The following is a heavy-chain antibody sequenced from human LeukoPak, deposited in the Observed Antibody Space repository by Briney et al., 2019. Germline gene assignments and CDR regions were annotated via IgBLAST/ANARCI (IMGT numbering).Heavy chain of an antibody. CDR1: GFTFSSYG. CDR3: AKQRSSYYYDSSGYLGY. Sequence: PGGSLRLSCAASGFTFSSYGMSWVRQAPGKGLEWVSAISGSGGSTYYADSVKGRFTISRDNSKNTLYLQMNSLRAEDTAVYYCAKQRSSYYYDSSGYLGYWGQGTLVTVSS. CDR2: ISGSGGST. J-gene: IGHJ4*02. D-gene: IGHD3-22*01. V-gene: IGHV3-23*01.